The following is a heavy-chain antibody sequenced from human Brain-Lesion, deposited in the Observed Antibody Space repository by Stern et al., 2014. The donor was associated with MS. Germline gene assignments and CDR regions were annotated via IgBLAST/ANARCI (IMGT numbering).Heavy chain of an antibody. J-gene: IGHJ3*02. CDR1: GYTLTELS. CDR2: FDPEDGES. CDR3: ATDLQQPLVDTFDI. V-gene: IGHV1-24*01. D-gene: IGHD6-13*01. Sequence: QMQLVQSGAEVKKPGASVKVSCKVSGYTLTELSMHWVRQAPGKGLEWMGGFDPEDGESIYEQKFQGRVTMTEDTSTDTAYMELSSLRSEDTAIYYCATDLQQPLVDTFDIWGQGTMVTVSS.